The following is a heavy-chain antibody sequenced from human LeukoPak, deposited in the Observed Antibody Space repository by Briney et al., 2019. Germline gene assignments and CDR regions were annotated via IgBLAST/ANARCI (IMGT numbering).Heavy chain of an antibody. Sequence: SETLSLTCTVPGGSISSYCWSWIRQPPGKGLEWIGCIYYSGYTNYKSSLKSRVTISVDTSKNQFSLKLSSVTAADTAVYYCARTTMVRGTYYMDVWGKGTTVTVSS. CDR1: GGSISSYC. J-gene: IGHJ6*03. V-gene: IGHV4-59*01. CDR2: IYYSGYT. CDR3: ARTTMVRGTYYMDV. D-gene: IGHD3-10*01.